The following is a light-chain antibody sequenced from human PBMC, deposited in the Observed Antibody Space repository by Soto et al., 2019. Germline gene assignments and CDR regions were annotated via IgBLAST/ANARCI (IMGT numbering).Light chain of an antibody. CDR1: SSNFGSNY. J-gene: IGLJ2*01. CDR2: RNN. CDR3: AAWDDSLSGVV. V-gene: IGLV1-47*01. Sequence: QSVLTQPPSASGTPGQRVTISCSGSSSNFGSNYVYWYQQLPGTVPQLLIYRNNERPSGVPDRFSGSKSGTSASLAISGLRSEDEADYYCAAWDDSLSGVVFGGGTKLTVL.